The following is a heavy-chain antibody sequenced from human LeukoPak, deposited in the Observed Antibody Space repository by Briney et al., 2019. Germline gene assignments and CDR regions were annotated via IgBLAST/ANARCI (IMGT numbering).Heavy chain of an antibody. CDR2: ITGSGGST. J-gene: IGHJ1*01. Sequence: PGGSLRFSCAASGFTFSSYALTWVRQAPGEGLEWVSGITGSGGSTYYADSVKGRFTISRDNSKNTLYLQMNSLRAEDTAVYYCAKDDGIVSQHWGQGTLVTVSS. CDR3: AKDDGIVSQH. D-gene: IGHD3-22*01. CDR1: GFTFSSYA. V-gene: IGHV3-23*01.